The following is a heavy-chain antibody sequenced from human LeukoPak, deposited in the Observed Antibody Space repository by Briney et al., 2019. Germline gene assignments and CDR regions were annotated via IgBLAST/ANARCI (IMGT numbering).Heavy chain of an antibody. Sequence: PSETLSLTCAVYGGSFSGYYWSWLRQPPGKGLEWIGEINHSGSTNYNPSLTSRVTISVDTSKNQFSLMLSSVTAADTAVYYCARMVRRLERLKIGRDSDYATGYYFDYWGQGTLVTVSS. J-gene: IGHJ4*02. V-gene: IGHV4-34*01. CDR1: GGSFSGYY. CDR2: INHSGST. CDR3: ARMVRRLERLKIGRDSDYATGYYFDY. D-gene: IGHD4-11*01.